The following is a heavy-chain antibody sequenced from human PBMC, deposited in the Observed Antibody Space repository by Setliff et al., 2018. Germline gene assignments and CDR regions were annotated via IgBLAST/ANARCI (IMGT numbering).Heavy chain of an antibody. V-gene: IGHV1-69*13. CDR1: GGTFSTYA. J-gene: IGHJ3*02. D-gene: IGHD7-27*01. Sequence: SVKVSCKASGGTFSTYAVNWVRQAPGQGLEWMGGIVPVFGTRNYAQKFQGRVTFTADDSATTTYMELSSLTSEDTAVYYCARDPQKTGDGKHAFDIWGQGTMVTVSS. CDR2: IVPVFGTR. CDR3: ARDPQKTGDGKHAFDI.